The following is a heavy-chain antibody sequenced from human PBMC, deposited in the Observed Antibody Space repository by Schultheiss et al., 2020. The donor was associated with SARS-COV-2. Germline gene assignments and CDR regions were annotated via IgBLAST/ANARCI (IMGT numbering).Heavy chain of an antibody. CDR2: IYTSGST. V-gene: IGHV4-4*07. J-gene: IGHJ6*02. D-gene: IGHD6-6*01. CDR3: ANIPPSSSIGWRDYYYYYYGMDV. Sequence: SETLSLTCTVSGDSISSYYWSWIRQPAGKGLEWIGRIYTSGSTYYNPSLKSRVTISVDTSKNQFSLKLSSVTAADTAVYYCANIPPSSSIGWRDYYYYYYGMDVWGQGTTVTVSS. CDR1: GDSISSYY.